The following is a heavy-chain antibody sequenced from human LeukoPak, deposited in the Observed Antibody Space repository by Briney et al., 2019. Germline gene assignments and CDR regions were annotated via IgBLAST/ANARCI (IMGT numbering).Heavy chain of an antibody. CDR1: GFTFSSYE. CDR2: ISNSGSTI. Sequence: GGSLRLSCAASGFTFSSYEMNWVRQAPGKGLEWVSYISNSGSTIYYADSVKGRFTISRDSSKNTLYLQMTSLRAEDTAVYYCARDATAGATRGDAFDIWGQGTMVTVSS. V-gene: IGHV3-48*03. J-gene: IGHJ3*02. D-gene: IGHD1-26*01. CDR3: ARDATAGATRGDAFDI.